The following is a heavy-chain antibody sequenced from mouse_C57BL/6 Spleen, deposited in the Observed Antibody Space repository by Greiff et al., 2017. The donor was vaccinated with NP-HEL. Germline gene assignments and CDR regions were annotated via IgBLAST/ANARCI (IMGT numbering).Heavy chain of an antibody. J-gene: IGHJ1*03. V-gene: IGHV1-52*01. CDR2: IDPSDSET. D-gene: IGHD1-1*01. Sequence: VQLQQPGAELVRPGSSVKLSCKASGYTFTSYWMHWVKQRPIQGLEWIGNIDPSDSETHYNQKFKDKATLTVDKSSSTAYMQLSSLTSEDSAVYYCARGIITTVVEYFDVWGTGTTVTVSS. CDR3: ARGIITTVVEYFDV. CDR1: GYTFTSYW.